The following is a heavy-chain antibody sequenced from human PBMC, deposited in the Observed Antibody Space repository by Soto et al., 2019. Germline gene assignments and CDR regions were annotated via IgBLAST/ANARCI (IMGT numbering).Heavy chain of an antibody. CDR2: ISTTSTYT. D-gene: IGHD2-8*01. Sequence: QVQLVESGGGLVKPGGSLRLSCAASGFTFDDYYMNWVRQAPGKGLEWVSYISTTSTYTKYADSVKGRFTISRDNARNSLYLQMNSLRVDDTALYYCARGDDTNGYNWFNPWGQGTLVTVSP. CDR1: GFTFDDYY. J-gene: IGHJ5*02. V-gene: IGHV3-11*06. CDR3: ARGDDTNGYNWFNP.